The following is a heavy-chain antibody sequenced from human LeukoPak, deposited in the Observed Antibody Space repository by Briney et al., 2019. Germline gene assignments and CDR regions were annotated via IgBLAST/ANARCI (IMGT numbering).Heavy chain of an antibody. Sequence: GGSLRLSCTASGFTVSTNYMSWVRQAPGKGLEWVSVIYSGGSSTYYADSVKGRFTISRDKSKNTLCLQMNSLRAEDTAVYYCARESPMHVVQGNYFDYWGQGTLVTVSS. V-gene: IGHV3-66*01. CDR3: ARESPMHVVQGNYFDY. J-gene: IGHJ4*02. CDR1: GFTVSTNY. D-gene: IGHD2-2*01. CDR2: IYSGGSST.